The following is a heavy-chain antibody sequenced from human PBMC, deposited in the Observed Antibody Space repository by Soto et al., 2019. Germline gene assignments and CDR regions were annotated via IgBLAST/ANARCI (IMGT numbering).Heavy chain of an antibody. CDR2: IKSKTDGGTT. CDR1: GFTFSNAW. Sequence: GGSLRLSCAASGFTFSNAWMSWVRQAPGKGLEWVGRIKSKTDGGTTDYAAPVKGRFTISRDDSKNTLYLQMNSLKTEDTAVYYCTTDFMSSGYFYYYGMDVWGQGTTVTVSS. D-gene: IGHD3-22*01. J-gene: IGHJ6*02. V-gene: IGHV3-15*01. CDR3: TTDFMSSGYFYYYGMDV.